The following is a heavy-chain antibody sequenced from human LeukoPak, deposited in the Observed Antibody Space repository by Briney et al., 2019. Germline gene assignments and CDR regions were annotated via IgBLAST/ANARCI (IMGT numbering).Heavy chain of an antibody. CDR3: ARDAYKDRYFDY. V-gene: IGHV3-7*01. D-gene: IGHD5-24*01. CDR1: GFSFTSYW. J-gene: IGHJ4*02. CDR2: IKHDGSEK. Sequence: GGSLRLSCAPSGFSFTSYWLSWVRQAPGKGLEWVGNIKHDGSEKYYVDSVKGRLTISRDNAKNSLYLQMNSLRAEDTAVYYCARDAYKDRYFDYWGQGTLVTVSS.